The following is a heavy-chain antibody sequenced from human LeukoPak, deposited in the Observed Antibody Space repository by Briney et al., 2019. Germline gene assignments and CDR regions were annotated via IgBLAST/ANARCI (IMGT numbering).Heavy chain of an antibody. Sequence: PSETLSLTRAVSGGSISSSNWWSWVRQPPGKGLEWIGEIYHSGSTNYNPSLKSRVTISVDKSKNQFSLKLSSVTAADTAVYYCARLGGSSGLTLDYWGQGTLVTVSS. D-gene: IGHD6-19*01. J-gene: IGHJ4*02. CDR2: IYHSGST. CDR3: ARLGGSSGLTLDY. V-gene: IGHV4-4*02. CDR1: GGSISSSNW.